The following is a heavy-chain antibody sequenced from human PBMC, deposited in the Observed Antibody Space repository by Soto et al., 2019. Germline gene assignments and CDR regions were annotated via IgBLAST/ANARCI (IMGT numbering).Heavy chain of an antibody. CDR2: INSDGSST. Sequence: EVQLVESGGGLVQPGGSLRLSCAASGFTFSSYWMHWVRQAPGKGLVWVSRINSDGSSTSYADSVKGRFTISRDNGKNPLYLQMNSLKGEDTAVYYLVKTGLVVAAATREDYWGQGTLVTVSS. V-gene: IGHV3-74*01. J-gene: IGHJ4*02. CDR1: GFTFSSYW. D-gene: IGHD2-15*01. CDR3: VKTGLVVAAATREDY.